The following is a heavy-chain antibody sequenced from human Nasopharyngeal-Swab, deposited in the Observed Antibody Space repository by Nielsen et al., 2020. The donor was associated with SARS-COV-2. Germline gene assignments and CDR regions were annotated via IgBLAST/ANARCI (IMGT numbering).Heavy chain of an antibody. D-gene: IGHD4-23*01. CDR2: ISYDGSNK. CDR3: ASAYGGSYWYFDL. J-gene: IGHJ2*01. V-gene: IGHV3-30-3*01. CDR1: GFTFSSYA. Sequence: GESLKISCAASGFTFSSYAMHWVRQAPGEGLEWVAVISYDGSNKYYADSVKGRFTISRDNSKNTLYLQMNSLRAEDTAVYYCASAYGGSYWYFDLWGRGTLVTVSS.